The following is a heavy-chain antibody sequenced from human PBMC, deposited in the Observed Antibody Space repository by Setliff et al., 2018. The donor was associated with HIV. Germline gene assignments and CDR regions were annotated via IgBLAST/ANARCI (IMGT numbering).Heavy chain of an antibody. CDR1: GYTFTNYD. V-gene: IGHV1-69*13. Sequence: SVKVSCKASGYTFTNYDINWVRQAPGEGLEWMGRIIPVFGTANYAHKFQGRVTITADESTNTAHMELNSLRSIDTAMYYCATVFYYNSESYSLDYWGQGMLVTVSS. D-gene: IGHD3-10*01. CDR3: ATVFYYNSESYSLDY. J-gene: IGHJ4*02. CDR2: IIPVFGTA.